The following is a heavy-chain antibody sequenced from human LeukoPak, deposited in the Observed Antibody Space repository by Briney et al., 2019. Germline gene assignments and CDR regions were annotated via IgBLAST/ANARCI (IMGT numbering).Heavy chain of an antibody. J-gene: IGHJ3*02. CDR2: IYYSGST. Sequence: SETLSLTCTVSGGSISSYYWSWIRQPPGKGQECIGYIYYSGSTNYNPSLKSRVTISVDTSKNQFSLRLSSVTAADTAVYYCARQREYCSGVSCYSDVFDIWGQGTMVTVSS. D-gene: IGHD2-15*01. V-gene: IGHV4-59*08. CDR1: GGSISSYY. CDR3: ARQREYCSGVSCYSDVFDI.